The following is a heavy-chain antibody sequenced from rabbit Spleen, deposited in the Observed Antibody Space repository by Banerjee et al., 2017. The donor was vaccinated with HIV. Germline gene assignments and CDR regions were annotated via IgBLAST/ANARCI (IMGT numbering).Heavy chain of an antibody. CDR3: ARGSATMTMVITGFYFNF. D-gene: IGHD2-1*01. CDR1: GFSFSSGYD. V-gene: IGHV1S40*01. CDR2: IYGEVIGST. J-gene: IGHJ4*01. Sequence: QQLVESGGGLVKPGASLTLTCKASGFSFSSGYDMCWVRQAPGKGLEWIACIYGEVIGSTYYATWAKGRFTISKTSSTTVTLQMTSLTAADTATYFCARGSATMTMVITGFYFNFWGPGTLVTVS.